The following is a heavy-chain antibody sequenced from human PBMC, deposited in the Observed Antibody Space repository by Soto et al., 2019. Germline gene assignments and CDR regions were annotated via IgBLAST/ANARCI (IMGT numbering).Heavy chain of an antibody. Sequence: QVQLQESGPGLVKPSETLSLTCTVSGGSISSYYWSWIRQPPGKGLEWIGYIYYSGSTNYNPSLKSRVTISVDTSKNPFSLKLSSVTAADTAVYYCAITLFTYGNWFDPWGQGTLVTVSS. J-gene: IGHJ5*02. CDR2: IYYSGST. D-gene: IGHD4-17*01. CDR1: GGSISSYY. CDR3: AITLFTYGNWFDP. V-gene: IGHV4-59*01.